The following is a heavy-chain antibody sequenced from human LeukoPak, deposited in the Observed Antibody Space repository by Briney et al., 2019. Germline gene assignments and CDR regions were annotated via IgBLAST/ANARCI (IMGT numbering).Heavy chain of an antibody. CDR2: VSAGHHA. CDR1: GFTLGGHD. V-gene: IGHV3-13*01. D-gene: IGHD5-18*01. CDR3: VREARGYHYTYFDY. Sequence: VGSLGLSCTASGFTLGGHDMHWVRQTPGDGLERVAAVSAGHHAFYAGSVKGRFTVSREDAKNSLYLQMNSLRAGDTAVYYCVREARGYHYTYFDYWGQGSLVTVSS. J-gene: IGHJ4*02.